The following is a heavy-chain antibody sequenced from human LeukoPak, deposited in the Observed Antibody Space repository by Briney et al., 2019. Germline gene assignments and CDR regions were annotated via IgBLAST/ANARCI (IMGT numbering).Heavy chain of an antibody. V-gene: IGHV1-69*04. CDR2: IIPILGIA. D-gene: IGHD2-2*01. J-gene: IGHJ6*02. Sequence: ASVKVSCKASGGTSSSYAISWVRQAPGQGLEWMGRIIPILGIANYAQKFQGRVTITADKSTSTAYMELSSLRSEDTAVYYCASRDIVVVPAAVSYYYYGMDVWGQGTTVTVSS. CDR3: ASRDIVVVPAAVSYYYYGMDV. CDR1: GGTSSSYA.